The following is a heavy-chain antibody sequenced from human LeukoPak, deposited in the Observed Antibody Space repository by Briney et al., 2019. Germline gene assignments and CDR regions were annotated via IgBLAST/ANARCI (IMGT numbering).Heavy chain of an antibody. CDR2: INHSGST. J-gene: IGHJ4*02. CDR3: ARGREELPPPPLDY. V-gene: IGHV4-34*01. Sequence: KPPETLSLTCAVYGGSFSGYYWSWIRQPPGKGLEWIGEINHSGSTNYNPSLKSRVTISVDTSKNQFSLKLSSVTAADTAVYYCARGREELPPPPLDYWGQGTLVTVSS. D-gene: IGHD1-26*01. CDR1: GGSFSGYY.